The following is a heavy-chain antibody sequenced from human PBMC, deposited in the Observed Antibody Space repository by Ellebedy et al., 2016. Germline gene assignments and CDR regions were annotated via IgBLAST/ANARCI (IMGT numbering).Heavy chain of an antibody. CDR1: GFTFRNFF. CDR3: RQGHYADL. CDR2: ISGDGDTT. Sequence: GGSLRLXXVASGFTFRNFFMSWVRQAPGGGLEWISTISGDGDTTFSADSVKGRFTISRDNFKNSVYLRMNNLRVEDTAVYYCRQGHYADLWGQGTLVTVSS. J-gene: IGHJ4*02. V-gene: IGHV3-23*01. D-gene: IGHD4-17*01.